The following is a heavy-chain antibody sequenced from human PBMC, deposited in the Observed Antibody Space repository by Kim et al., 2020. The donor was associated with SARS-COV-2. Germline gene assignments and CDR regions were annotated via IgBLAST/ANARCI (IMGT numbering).Heavy chain of an antibody. CDR2: ISYDGSNK. CDR1: GFTFSSYA. V-gene: IGHV3-30*04. CDR3: ARDRTYYYGSGSGYGMDV. J-gene: IGHJ6*02. Sequence: GGSLRLSCAASGFTFSSYAMHWVRQAPGKGLEWVAVISYDGSNKYYADSVKGRFTISRDNSKNTLYLQMNSRRAEDTAVYYCARDRTYYYGSGSGYGMDVWGQGTTVTVSS. D-gene: IGHD3-10*01.